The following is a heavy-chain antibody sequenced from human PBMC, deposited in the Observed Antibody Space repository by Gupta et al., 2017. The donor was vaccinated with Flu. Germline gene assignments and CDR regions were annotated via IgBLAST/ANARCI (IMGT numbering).Heavy chain of an antibody. Sequence: QVQLVQSGAEVKKPGASVKVSCKVFGYTLNESSIHWVRQAPGKGLEWMGGFAPEERETIYAQKFQGRVTMSEDTSTDTAYMELTGLRSEDTAVYYCATQWLSAPRTYGMDVWGQGTTVIVSS. V-gene: IGHV1-24*01. CDR2: FAPEERET. CDR3: ATQWLSAPRTYGMDV. D-gene: IGHD2-8*01. CDR1: GYTLNESS. J-gene: IGHJ6*02.